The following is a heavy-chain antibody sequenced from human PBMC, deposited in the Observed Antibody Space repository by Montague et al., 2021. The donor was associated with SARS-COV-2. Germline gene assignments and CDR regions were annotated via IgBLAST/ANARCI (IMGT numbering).Heavy chain of an antibody. J-gene: IGHJ4*02. V-gene: IGHV4-4*02. CDR2: IYHTGTT. CDR3: ARKGSGRSDLAY. D-gene: IGHD1-26*01. Sequence: SETLSLTCAVSGDSISTDYWWTLVRLPPGERLGWVGVIYHTGTTYYQPSLKRRVIMSVDTAWNQFSLRLASMTAADTAIYYCARKGSGRSDLAYWGQGTPVTVSS. CDR1: GDSISTDYW.